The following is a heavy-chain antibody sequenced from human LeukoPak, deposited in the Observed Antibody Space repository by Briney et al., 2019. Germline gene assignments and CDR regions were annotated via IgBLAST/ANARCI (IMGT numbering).Heavy chain of an antibody. Sequence: PGGSLRLSCVASGFTVTSSYMGWVRQAPGKGLEWVSVFYSGGTTYYPDSVKGRFTISRDNSESTLFLQMDNLRAEDTAVYYCARARDSSGYYYHLDYWGQGTLVTVSS. CDR3: ARARDSSGYYYHLDY. V-gene: IGHV3-53*01. CDR2: FYSGGTT. D-gene: IGHD3-22*01. J-gene: IGHJ4*02. CDR1: GFTVTSSY.